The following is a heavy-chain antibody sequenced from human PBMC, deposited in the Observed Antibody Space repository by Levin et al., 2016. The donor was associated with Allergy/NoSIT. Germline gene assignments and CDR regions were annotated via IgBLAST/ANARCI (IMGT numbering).Heavy chain of an antibody. Sequence: RQAPGKGLEWIGSIYYSGSTYYNPSLKSRVTISVDTSKNQFSLKLSSVTAADTAVYYCASQRGYSSGWFDPWGQGTLVTVSS. CDR3: ASQRGYSSGWFDP. CDR2: IYYSGST. D-gene: IGHD5-18*01. J-gene: IGHJ5*02. V-gene: IGHV4-39*01.